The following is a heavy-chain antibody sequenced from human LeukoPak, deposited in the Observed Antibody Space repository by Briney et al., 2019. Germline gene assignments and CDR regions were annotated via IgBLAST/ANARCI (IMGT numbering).Heavy chain of an antibody. CDR1: AFTFDDYG. V-gene: IGHV3-20*04. J-gene: IGHJ3*01. CDR3: AKEMATIRAFDF. D-gene: IGHD5-24*01. Sequence: GGSLRLSCAASAFTFDDYGMSWVRQAPGKGLEWVSGINWNSGSTGYADSVKGRFTISRDNSKNTLYLQMNSLRAEDTAVYYCAKEMATIRAFDFWGQGTMVTVSS. CDR2: INWNSGST.